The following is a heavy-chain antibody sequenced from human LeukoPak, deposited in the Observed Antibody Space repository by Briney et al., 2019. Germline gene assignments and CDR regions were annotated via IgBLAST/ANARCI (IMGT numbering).Heavy chain of an antibody. D-gene: IGHD2-21*02. J-gene: IGHJ6*02. CDR3: ARICGGGCYSYYYYGMDV. V-gene: IGHV3-48*04. Sequence: GGSLRLSCAASGFTFSSYSMNWVRQAPGKGLEWVSYISSSSSTIYYADSVKGRFTISRDNAKNLLYLQMNSLRAEDTAVYYCARICGGGCYSYYYYGMDVWGQGTTVTVSS. CDR2: ISSSSSTI. CDR1: GFTFSSYS.